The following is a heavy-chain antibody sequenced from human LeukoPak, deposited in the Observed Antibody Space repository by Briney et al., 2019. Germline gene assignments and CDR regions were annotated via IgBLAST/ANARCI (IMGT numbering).Heavy chain of an antibody. D-gene: IGHD5-12*01. Sequence: GGSLRLSCAASGVTFSSYWIHWVRRVPGKGLVWVSRIKDGGTTTDYADSVKGRFTISRDDAKNTLYLQMNSLRAEDTAVYYCTTIRPGYWGQGNLVTVSP. V-gene: IGHV3-74*01. CDR2: IKDGGTTT. J-gene: IGHJ4*02. CDR3: TTIRPGY. CDR1: GVTFSSYW.